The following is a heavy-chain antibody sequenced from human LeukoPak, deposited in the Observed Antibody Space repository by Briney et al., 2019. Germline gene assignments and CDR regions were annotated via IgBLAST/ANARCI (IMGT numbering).Heavy chain of an antibody. CDR2: IWYDGSNK. Sequence: GGSLRLSCAASGFTFSSYGMHWVRQAPGKGLEWVAVIWYDGSNKYYADSVKGRFTISRDNSKKTLYLQMNSLRAEDAAVYYCARDRRNYDFWSGTYFDYWGQGTLVTVSS. CDR3: ARDRRNYDFWSGTYFDY. V-gene: IGHV3-33*01. D-gene: IGHD3-3*01. J-gene: IGHJ4*02. CDR1: GFTFSSYG.